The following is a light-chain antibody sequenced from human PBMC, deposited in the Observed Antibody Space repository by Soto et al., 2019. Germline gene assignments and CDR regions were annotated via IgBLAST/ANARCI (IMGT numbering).Light chain of an antibody. CDR2: GAS. J-gene: IGKJ3*01. CDR3: QQYGTSPFN. Sequence: EIVLTQSPGTLSLSPGERATFSCRASQSVSSSYLAWYQQKPGQAPRLLIYGASSRATGIPDRFSGSGSGTDFTLTISRLEPEDFAVYYCQQYGTSPFNFGPGTRWIS. V-gene: IGKV3-20*01. CDR1: QSVSSSY.